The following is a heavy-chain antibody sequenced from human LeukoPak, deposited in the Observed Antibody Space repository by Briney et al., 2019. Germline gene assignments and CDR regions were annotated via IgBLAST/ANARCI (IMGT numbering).Heavy chain of an antibody. CDR2: ISSSGSTI. CDR1: GFTFSSYE. J-gene: IGHJ4*02. D-gene: IGHD6-19*01. V-gene: IGHV3-48*03. CDR3: AKAQNLYSSGWYYFDY. Sequence: RPGGSLRLSCAASGFTFSSYEMNWVRQAPGKGLEWVSYISSSGSTIYYADSVKGRFTISRDNSKNTLYLQMNSLRAEDTAVYYCAKAQNLYSSGWYYFDYWGQGTLVTVSS.